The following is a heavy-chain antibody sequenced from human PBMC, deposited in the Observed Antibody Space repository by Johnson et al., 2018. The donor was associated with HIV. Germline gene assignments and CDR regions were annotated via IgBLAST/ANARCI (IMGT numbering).Heavy chain of an antibody. Sequence: QMQLVESGGGVVQPGRSLRLSCAASGFTFSSYAMHWVRQAPGKGLAWVAVISYDGSNKYFADSVKGRFTISRDNSKNTLYLQINSLRPEDTAVYYCARLPSGYSRDAFDIWGQGTMVTVSS. CDR1: GFTFSSYA. D-gene: IGHD5-18*01. CDR3: ARLPSGYSRDAFDI. CDR2: ISYDGSNK. V-gene: IGHV3-30-3*01. J-gene: IGHJ3*02.